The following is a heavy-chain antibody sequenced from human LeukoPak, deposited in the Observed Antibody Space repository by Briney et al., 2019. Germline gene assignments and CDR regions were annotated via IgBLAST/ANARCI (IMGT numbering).Heavy chain of an antibody. J-gene: IGHJ4*02. V-gene: IGHV3-7*03. Sequence: GGSLRLSCAASGFTFSSSWMSWVRQAPGKGLEWVANIKQDRSEKYSVDSVKGRFTISRDNANNSLYLQMNSLRAEATAVYYCARDFGSDVGVGYWGQGTLVTVSS. CDR3: ARDFGSDVGVGY. D-gene: IGHD2-15*01. CDR2: IKQDRSEK. CDR1: GFTFSSSW.